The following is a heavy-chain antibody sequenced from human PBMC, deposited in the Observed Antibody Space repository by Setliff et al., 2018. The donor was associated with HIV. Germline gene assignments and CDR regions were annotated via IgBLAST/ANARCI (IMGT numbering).Heavy chain of an antibody. CDR1: GFTFSSSV. CDR3: ARGRPTGYFDC. V-gene: IGHV3-23*01. CDR2: ISGSGGST. J-gene: IGHJ4*02. D-gene: IGHD1-1*01. Sequence: PGGSLRLSCAASGFTFSSSVMSWVRQAPGKGLEWVSFISGSGGSTEYADSVKGRFTVSRDNSRNTLYLQMNSLRGEDTAVYYCARGRPTGYFDCWGQGTLVTAPQ.